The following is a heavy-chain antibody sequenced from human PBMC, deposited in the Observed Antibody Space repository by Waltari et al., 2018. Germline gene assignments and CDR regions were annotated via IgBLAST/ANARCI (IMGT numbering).Heavy chain of an antibody. Sequence: QVQLVESGGGVVQPGRSLRLSCAASGFTFSSYAMHWVRQAPGKGLEWVAVISYDGSNKYYADSVKGRFTISRDNSKNTLYLQMNSLRAEDTAVYYCARAYGSGSYEYYYYYMDVWGKGTTVTVS. CDR1: GFTFSSYA. CDR2: ISYDGSNK. J-gene: IGHJ6*03. V-gene: IGHV3-30-3*01. D-gene: IGHD3-10*01. CDR3: ARAYGSGSYEYYYYYMDV.